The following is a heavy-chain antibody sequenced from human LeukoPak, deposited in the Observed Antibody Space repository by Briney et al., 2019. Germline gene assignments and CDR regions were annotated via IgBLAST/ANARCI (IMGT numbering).Heavy chain of an antibody. CDR1: GFTFSSYA. Sequence: GGSLRLACAASGFTFSSYAMSWVRQAPGKGLEWASAISGSGGSTYYADSVKGRFTISRDNSKNTLYLQMNSLRAEDTAVYYCATYDSSGYYYGSHYWGQGTLVTVSS. J-gene: IGHJ4*02. CDR2: ISGSGGST. D-gene: IGHD3-22*01. V-gene: IGHV3-23*01. CDR3: ATYDSSGYYYGSHY.